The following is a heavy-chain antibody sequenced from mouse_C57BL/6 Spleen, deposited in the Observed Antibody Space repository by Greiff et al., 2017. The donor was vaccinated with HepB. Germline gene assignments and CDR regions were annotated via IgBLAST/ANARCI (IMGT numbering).Heavy chain of an antibody. CDR3: ARDKENSNVWFAY. Sequence: EVHLVESGGGLVKPGGSLKLSCAASGFTFSSYAMSWVRQTPEKRLEWVATISDGGSYTYYPDNVKGRFTISRDNAKNNLYLQMSHLKSEDTAMYYCARDKENSNVWFAYWGQGTLVTVSA. V-gene: IGHV5-4*01. D-gene: IGHD2-5*01. J-gene: IGHJ3*01. CDR1: GFTFSSYA. CDR2: ISDGGSYT.